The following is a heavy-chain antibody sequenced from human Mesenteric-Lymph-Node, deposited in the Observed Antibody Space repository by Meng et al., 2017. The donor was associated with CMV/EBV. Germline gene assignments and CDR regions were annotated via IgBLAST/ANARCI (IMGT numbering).Heavy chain of an antibody. CDR2: ISSSSSNI. D-gene: IGHD2-2*01. CDR3: ARETGCNSTSCYLSQGYYYGMDV. Sequence: GGSLRLSCAASGFTFSSYSMNWVRQAPGKGLEWVSSISSSSSNIYYADSVKGRFTISRDNAKNSLLLQMNSLRAEETAVYYCARETGCNSTSCYLSQGYYYGMDVWGQGTTVTVSS. CDR1: GFTFSSYS. J-gene: IGHJ6*02. V-gene: IGHV3-21*01.